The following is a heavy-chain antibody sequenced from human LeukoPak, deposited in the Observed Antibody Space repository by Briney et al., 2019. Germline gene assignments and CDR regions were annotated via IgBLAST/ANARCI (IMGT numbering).Heavy chain of an antibody. Sequence: PGGSLRLSCAASGFTFSSYYMSWVRQAPGKGLEWVSYISGSSTTIYYSDSVKGRFTISRDNSKNTVYLQMNSLRPEDTAVYYCAKAAVYSKRWTPFDDWGRGTLVTVSS. CDR2: ISGSSTTI. CDR1: GFTFSSYY. J-gene: IGHJ4*02. V-gene: IGHV3-48*01. D-gene: IGHD1-26*01. CDR3: AKAAVYSKRWTPFDD.